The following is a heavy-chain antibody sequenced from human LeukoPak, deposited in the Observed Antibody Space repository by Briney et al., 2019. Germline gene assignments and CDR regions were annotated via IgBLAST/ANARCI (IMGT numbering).Heavy chain of an antibody. V-gene: IGHV4-59*01. CDR1: GGSISSYY. CDR2: IYYSGNT. Sequence: SETLSLTCTVSGGSISSYYWSWIRQPPGKGLEWIGYIYYSGNTNYNPSLKSRVTISVDTSKNQFSLKLSSVTAADTAVYYCAQSDGYSYGPSIWGQGTMVTVSS. J-gene: IGHJ3*02. CDR3: AQSDGYSYGPSI. D-gene: IGHD5-18*01.